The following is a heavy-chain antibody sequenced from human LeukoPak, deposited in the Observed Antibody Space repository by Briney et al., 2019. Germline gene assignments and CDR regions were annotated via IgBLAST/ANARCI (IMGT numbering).Heavy chain of an antibody. CDR1: GFTFSSYA. J-gene: IGHJ4*02. V-gene: IGHV3-23*01. CDR2: ISGSGGST. D-gene: IGHD1-26*01. Sequence: GGSLRLSCAASGFTFSSYAMSWVRQAPGKGLEWVSTISGSGGSTYYADSVKGRVTISRDNSKNTLYLQMNSLRAEDTAVYYCAGLWELLWQFDYWGQGTLVTVSS. CDR3: AGLWELLWQFDY.